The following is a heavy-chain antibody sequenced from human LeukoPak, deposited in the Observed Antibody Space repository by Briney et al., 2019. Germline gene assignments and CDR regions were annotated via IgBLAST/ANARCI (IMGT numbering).Heavy chain of an antibody. V-gene: IGHV3-30*18. D-gene: IGHD6-19*01. CDR3: AKDVRSSGWYIYYYYGMDV. CDR1: GFTFSSYG. J-gene: IGHJ6*02. Sequence: HPGGSLRLSCAASGFTFSSYGMHWVRQAPGKGLEWVAVISYDGSNKYYADSVKGRFTISRDNSKNTLYLQMNSLRAEDTAVYYCAKDVRSSGWYIYYYYGMDVWGQGTTVTVSS. CDR2: ISYDGSNK.